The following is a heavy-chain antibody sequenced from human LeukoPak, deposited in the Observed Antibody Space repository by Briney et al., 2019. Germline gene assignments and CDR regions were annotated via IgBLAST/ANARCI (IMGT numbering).Heavy chain of an antibody. CDR3: ATTRREDGSGSFDY. Sequence: SETLSLTCTVSGGSISSYYWSWIRQPPGKGLEWIGYIYYSGSTSYNPSLKSRVTISVDTSKNQFSLKLGSVTAADTAVYYCATTRREDGSGSFDYWGQGTLVAVSS. CDR1: GGSISSYY. V-gene: IGHV4-59*08. CDR2: IYYSGST. D-gene: IGHD3-10*01. J-gene: IGHJ4*02.